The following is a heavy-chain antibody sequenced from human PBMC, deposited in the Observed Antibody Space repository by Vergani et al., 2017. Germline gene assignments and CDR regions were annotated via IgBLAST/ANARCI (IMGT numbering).Heavy chain of an antibody. CDR3: TTDRCSSTSCYAPYDYGMDV. D-gene: IGHD2-2*01. J-gene: IGHJ6*02. V-gene: IGHV3-15*01. CDR2: IKSKTDGGTT. Sequence: EVQLVESGGGLVKPGGSLRLSCAASGFTFSNAWMSWVRQAPGKGLEWVGRIKSKTDGGTTDYAAPVKGRFTISRDDSKNTLYLQMNSLKTEDTAVYYCTTDRCSSTSCYAPYDYGMDVGGQATTVTVS. CDR1: GFTFSNAW.